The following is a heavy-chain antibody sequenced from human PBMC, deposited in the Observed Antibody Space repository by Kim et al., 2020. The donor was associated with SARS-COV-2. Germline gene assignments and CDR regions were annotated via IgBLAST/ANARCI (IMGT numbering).Heavy chain of an antibody. Sequence: KFQGRVTITADKSTSTAYMELSSLRSEDTAVYYCARVYYYGSGSTGWFDPWGQGTLVTVSS. D-gene: IGHD3-10*01. V-gene: IGHV1-69*04. CDR3: ARVYYYGSGSTGWFDP. J-gene: IGHJ5*02.